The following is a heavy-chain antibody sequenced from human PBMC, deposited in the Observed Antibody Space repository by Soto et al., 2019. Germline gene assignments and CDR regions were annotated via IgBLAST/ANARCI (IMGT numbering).Heavy chain of an antibody. D-gene: IGHD2-2*01. CDR1: GYTFTGYY. V-gene: IGHV1-2*02. CDR2: INPNSGGT. CDR3: ARLTVPLDIVVLPAASYDY. Sequence: ASVKVSCKASGYTFTGYYMHWVRQDPGQGLEWMGWINPNSGGTNYVQKFQGRVTMTRDASISTADMALSRLRSDDTAVYYCARLTVPLDIVVLPAASYDYWGQGTLVTVSS. J-gene: IGHJ4*02.